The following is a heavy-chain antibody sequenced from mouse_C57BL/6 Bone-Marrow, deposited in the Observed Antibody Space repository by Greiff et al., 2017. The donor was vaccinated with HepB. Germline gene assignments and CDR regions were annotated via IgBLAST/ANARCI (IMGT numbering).Heavy chain of an antibody. V-gene: IGHV1-55*01. J-gene: IGHJ2*01. CDR3: ARSGYYGGRVDY. CDR2: IYPGSGST. CDR1: GYTFTSYW. D-gene: IGHD1-1*01. Sequence: QVQLQQPGAELVKPGASVKMSCKASGYTFTSYWITWVKQRPGQGLEWIGDIYPGSGSTNYNEKFKSKATLTVETSSSTAYMQLSSLTSEDSAVYYCARSGYYGGRVDYWGQGTTLTVSS.